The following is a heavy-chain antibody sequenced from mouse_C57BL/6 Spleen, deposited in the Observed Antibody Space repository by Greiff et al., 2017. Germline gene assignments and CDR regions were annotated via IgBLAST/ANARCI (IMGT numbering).Heavy chain of an antibody. CDR1: GYTFTSYG. CDR2: IYPRSGNT. D-gene: IGHD1-1*01. V-gene: IGHV1-81*01. Sequence: VQLQESGAELARPGASVTLSCKASGYTFTSYGISWVKQRTGQGLEWIGEIYPRSGNTYYNEKFKGKDTLTADQSSSTAYMELRSLTSEDSAVYFCARSTVVATGGYVDVWGTETTVTVSS. J-gene: IGHJ1*03. CDR3: ARSTVVATGGYVDV.